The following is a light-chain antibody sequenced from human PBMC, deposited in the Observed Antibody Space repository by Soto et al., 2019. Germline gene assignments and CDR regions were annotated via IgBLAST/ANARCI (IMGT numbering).Light chain of an antibody. CDR2: EVT. CDR3: FSYTGTYTVV. CDR1: SSDVGGYNF. Sequence: QSALTQPPSASGSPGQSVIISCTGTSSDVGGYNFVSWFQQHPGKAPKLMIYEVTKRPSGVPDRFSGSKSGNTASLTVSGLQAEDEADYYCFSYTGTYTVVFGGGTKLTVL. J-gene: IGLJ2*01. V-gene: IGLV2-8*01.